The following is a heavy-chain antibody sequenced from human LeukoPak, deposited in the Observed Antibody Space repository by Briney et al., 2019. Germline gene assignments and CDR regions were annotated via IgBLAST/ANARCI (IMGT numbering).Heavy chain of an antibody. CDR3: ARPFSGSYSDAFDL. D-gene: IGHD1-26*01. CDR2: IYNSGTIYYSGST. J-gene: IGHJ3*01. V-gene: IGHV4-59*08. Sequence: PGGSLRLSCAASGFTFSSYAMSWVRQAPGKGLEWIGYIYNSGTIYYSGSTNYNPSLLSRVTISVDTSKNQFSLKLRSVTAADTAVYYCARPFSGSYSDAFDLWGQGTMVTVSS. CDR1: GFTFSSYA.